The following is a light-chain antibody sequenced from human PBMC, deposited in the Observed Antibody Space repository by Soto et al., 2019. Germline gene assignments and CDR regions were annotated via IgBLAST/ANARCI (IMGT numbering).Light chain of an antibody. V-gene: IGLV1-47*01. J-gene: IGLJ3*02. CDR1: SSNIGSNY. CDR3: AAWDDSLSAWV. CDR2: RNN. Sequence: QSALTQPPSASGTPGQRVTISCSGSSSNIGSNYVYWYQQLPGTAPKLLIYRNNQRPSGVPDRFSGSKSGTSASLAISGLRSEDEADCYCAAWDDSLSAWVFGGGTKLTVL.